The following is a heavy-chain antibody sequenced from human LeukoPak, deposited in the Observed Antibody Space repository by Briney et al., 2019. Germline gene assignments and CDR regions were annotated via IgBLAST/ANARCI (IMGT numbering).Heavy chain of an antibody. CDR1: GFAFSSYE. CDR2: ISGSGGST. Sequence: GGSLRLSCAASGFAFSSYEMNWVRQAPGKGLEWVSAISGSGGSTYYADSVKGRFTISRDNSKNTLYLQMNSLKTEDTAVYYCTTEPPMDFFVVLPAWGQGTLVTVSS. V-gene: IGHV3-23*01. D-gene: IGHD2-2*01. CDR3: TTEPPMDFFVVLPA. J-gene: IGHJ5*02.